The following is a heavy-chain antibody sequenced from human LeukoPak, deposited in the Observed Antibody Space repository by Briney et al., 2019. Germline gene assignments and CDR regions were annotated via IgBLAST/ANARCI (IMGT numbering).Heavy chain of an antibody. CDR2: INSDGSSI. D-gene: IGHD1-26*01. J-gene: IGHJ4*02. V-gene: IGHV3-74*01. CDR3: ARLVGATDQNDY. CDR1: GFTFSTYW. Sequence: GGSLRLSCAASGFTFSTYWMHWVRQAPGKGLVWVSRINSDGSSISYADSVKGRFTISRDNAKNTLYLQMNSLRAEDTAVYYCARLVGATDQNDYWGQGTLVTVSS.